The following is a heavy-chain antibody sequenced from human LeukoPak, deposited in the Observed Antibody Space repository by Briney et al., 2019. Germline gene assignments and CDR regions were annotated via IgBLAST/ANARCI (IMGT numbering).Heavy chain of an antibody. D-gene: IGHD2-21*02. CDR1: GGSISSYY. V-gene: IGHV4-59*01. CDR2: IYYSGST. J-gene: IGHJ4*02. Sequence: SETLSLTCTVSGGSISSYYWSWIRQPPGKGLEWIGYIYYSGSTNYNPSLKSRVTISVDTSKNQFSLKLSSVTAADTAVYYCARKLPCGSDCYLYDYWGQGTLVTVSS. CDR3: ARKLPCGSDCYLYDY.